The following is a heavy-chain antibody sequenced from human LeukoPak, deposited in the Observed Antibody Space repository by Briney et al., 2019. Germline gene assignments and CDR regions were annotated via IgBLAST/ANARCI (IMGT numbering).Heavy chain of an antibody. Sequence: SETLSLTCTVSGGSISSSSYYWGWIRQPPGKGLEWIGSIYYSGSTYYNPSLKSRVTISVDTSKNQFSLKLSSVTAADTAVYYCASTVSYYFDYWGQGTLVTVSS. CDR3: ASTVSYYFDY. D-gene: IGHD4-17*01. J-gene: IGHJ4*02. CDR2: IYYSGST. CDR1: GGSISSSSYY. V-gene: IGHV4-39*01.